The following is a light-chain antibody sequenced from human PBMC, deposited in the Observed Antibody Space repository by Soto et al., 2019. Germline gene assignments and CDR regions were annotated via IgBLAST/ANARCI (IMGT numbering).Light chain of an antibody. CDR2: GAS. Sequence: EIVMTQSPATLSVSPGERATLSCRASQSVSRNLAWYQQKPGQAPRLLIYGASTRATGIPARFSGSGSGTEFTLTISSLQPEDFATYYCQQHGQWPITFGQGTRLEIK. CDR1: QSVSRN. CDR3: QQHGQWPIT. J-gene: IGKJ5*01. V-gene: IGKV3D-15*01.